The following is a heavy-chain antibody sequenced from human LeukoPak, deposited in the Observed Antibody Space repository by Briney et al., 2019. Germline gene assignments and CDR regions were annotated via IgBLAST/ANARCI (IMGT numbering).Heavy chain of an antibody. J-gene: IGHJ3*02. CDR3: ARVPETTLIIVATGAFDI. V-gene: IGHV4-59*01. CDR1: GGSISSYY. D-gene: IGHD3-22*01. CDR2: IYYSGST. Sequence: SETLSLTCTVSGGSISSYYWSWIRQPPGKGLEWIGNIYYSGSTNYNPSLKSRVTISVDTSKNQFSLKLRSVTAADTAMYYCARVPETTLIIVATGAFDIWGQGTMVTVSS.